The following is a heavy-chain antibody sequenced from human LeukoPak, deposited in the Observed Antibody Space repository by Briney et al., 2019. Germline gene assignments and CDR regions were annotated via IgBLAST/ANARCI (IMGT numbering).Heavy chain of an antibody. V-gene: IGHV4-59*12. CDR2: IYHSGST. D-gene: IGHD3-3*01. J-gene: IGHJ4*02. CDR3: ARGFFPTFFDY. Sequence: PSETLSLTCTVSGGSISSYYWSWIRQPPGKGLEWIGYIYHSGSTSYNPSLKSRVTISIDKSKNQFSLKLSSVTAADTAVYYCARGFFPTFFDYWGQGSLVTVSS. CDR1: GGSISSYY.